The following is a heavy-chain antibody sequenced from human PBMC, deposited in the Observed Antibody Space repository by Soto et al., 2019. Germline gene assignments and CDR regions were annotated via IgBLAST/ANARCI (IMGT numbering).Heavy chain of an antibody. V-gene: IGHV1-18*01. CDR3: SSTSQDYYYYGMDV. CDR1: GYTFTSYG. Sequence: QVQLVQSGAEVKKPGASVKVSCKASGYTFTSYGISWVRQAPGQGLEWMGWISAYNGNTNYAQKLQGRVTMTTDTSTRTAYTELRSLRSDDTAVYYCSSTSQDYYYYGMDVWGQGTTVTVSS. CDR2: ISAYNGNT. D-gene: IGHD2-2*01. J-gene: IGHJ6*02.